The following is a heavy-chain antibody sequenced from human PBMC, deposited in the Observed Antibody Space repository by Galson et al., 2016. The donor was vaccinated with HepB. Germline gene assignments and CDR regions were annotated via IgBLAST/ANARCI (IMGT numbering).Heavy chain of an antibody. D-gene: IGHD3-22*01. V-gene: IGHV3-74*01. J-gene: IGHJ3*02. CDR1: GFTFSRHW. Sequence: SLRLSCAASGFTFSRHWIHWVRQGPGKGLVWVSRINSDGSRTNYADSVKGRFTISRDNAKNTLYLQMNSLRAEDTAVYYCAKDWVVITIRAFDIWGQGTMVTVSS. CDR3: AKDWVVITIRAFDI. CDR2: INSDGSRT.